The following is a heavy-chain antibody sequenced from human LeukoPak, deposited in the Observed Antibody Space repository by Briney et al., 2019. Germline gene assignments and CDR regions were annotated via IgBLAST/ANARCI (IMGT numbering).Heavy chain of an antibody. Sequence: GGSLRLSCAAYGFTFSSYAMHWVRRAPGKGLEWVAVISYDGSNKYYADSVKGRFTISRDNSKNTLYLQMNSLRAEDTAVYYCARGLWFGELFGYFDYWGQGTLVTVSS. V-gene: IGHV3-30-3*01. CDR3: ARGLWFGELFGYFDY. CDR1: GFTFSSYA. J-gene: IGHJ4*02. CDR2: ISYDGSNK. D-gene: IGHD3-10*01.